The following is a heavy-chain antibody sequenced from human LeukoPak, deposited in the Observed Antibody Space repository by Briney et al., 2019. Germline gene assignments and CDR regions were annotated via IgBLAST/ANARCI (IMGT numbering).Heavy chain of an antibody. V-gene: IGHV1-18*01. D-gene: IGHD5-18*01. CDR3: LRDRDTAMDDCIPGYYYGIDG. CDR1: GYSFTSCG. CDR2: ISAYNGNT. J-gene: IGHJ6*02. Sequence: ASVKVSCKASGYSFTSCGIRWVRQAPGQGLEWMGWISAYNGNTNYAQKLQGRVTMTTDTTTSTASMALRSLRSADTAVFYCLRDRDTAMDDCIPGYYYGIDGWGQGTMVTVSS.